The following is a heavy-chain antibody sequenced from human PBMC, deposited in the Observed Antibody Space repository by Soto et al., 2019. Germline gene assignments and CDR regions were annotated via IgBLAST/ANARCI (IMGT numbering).Heavy chain of an antibody. V-gene: IGHV3-30*18. CDR2: ISYDGSNK. CDR1: GFTFSSYG. Sequence: GGSLRLSCAASGFTFSSYGMHWVRQAPGKGLEWEAVISYDGSNKYYADSVKGRFTISRDNSKNTLYLQMNSLRAEDTAVYYCAKDRDRGGSYYFDYWGQGTLVTVS. CDR3: AKDRDRGGSYYFDY. D-gene: IGHD1-26*01. J-gene: IGHJ4*02.